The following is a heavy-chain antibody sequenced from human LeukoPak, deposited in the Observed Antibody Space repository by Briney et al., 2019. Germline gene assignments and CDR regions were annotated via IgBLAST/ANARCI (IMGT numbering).Heavy chain of an antibody. CDR3: ARVVVGAIDY. J-gene: IGHJ4*02. CDR2: IYYSGST. D-gene: IGHD1-26*01. V-gene: IGHV4-59*01. Sequence: PSETLSLTCTVSGGSISSYYWSWIRQPPGKGLEWIGYIYYSGSTNYNPSLKSRVTISVDTFKNQFSLKLSSVTAADTAVYYCARVVVGAIDYWGQGTLVTVSS. CDR1: GGSISSYY.